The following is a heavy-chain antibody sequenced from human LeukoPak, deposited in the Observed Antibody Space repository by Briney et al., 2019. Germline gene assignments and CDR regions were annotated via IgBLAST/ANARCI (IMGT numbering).Heavy chain of an antibody. J-gene: IGHJ4*02. D-gene: IGHD5-24*01. CDR3: ARDSRDGYTTFNDY. CDR2: IYYSGST. Sequence: PSETLSLTCTVSGGSITSYYWSWIRQPPGKGLEWIGYIYYSGSTNYNPSLKSRVTISVDRSKNQFSLKLSSVTAADTAVYYCARDSRDGYTTFNDYWGQGTLVTVSS. V-gene: IGHV4-59*12. CDR1: GGSITSYY.